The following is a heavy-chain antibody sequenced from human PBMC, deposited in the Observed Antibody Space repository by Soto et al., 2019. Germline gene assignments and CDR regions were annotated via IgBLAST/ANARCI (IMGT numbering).Heavy chain of an antibody. CDR2: ISGSGGST. Sequence: EVQLLESGGGLVQPGGSLRLSCAASGFTFSSYAMSWVRQAPGKGLEWVSAISGSGGSTYYADSVKGRFTISRDNSKNMLYLLMDSLRAEDTAVYYCAKEGGAVIVVVPAAMPGYYYYYMVVWGKWTAVTVSS. D-gene: IGHD2-2*01. V-gene: IGHV3-23*01. CDR3: AKEGGAVIVVVPAAMPGYYYYYMVV. J-gene: IGHJ6*03. CDR1: GFTFSSYA.